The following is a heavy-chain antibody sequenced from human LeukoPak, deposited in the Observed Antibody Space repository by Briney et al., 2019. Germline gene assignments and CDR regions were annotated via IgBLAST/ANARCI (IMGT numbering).Heavy chain of an antibody. D-gene: IGHD6-19*01. V-gene: IGHV3-23*01. CDR1: GFTFSSYA. J-gene: IGHJ4*02. CDR3: AKKGIAVAGTLAYYFDY. Sequence: GGSLRLSCAASGFTFSSYAMSWVRQAPGKGLEWVSAISGSGGSTYYADSVKGRFTISRDNPKNTLYLQMNSLRAEDTAVYYCAKKGIAVAGTLAYYFDYWGQGTLVTVSS. CDR2: ISGSGGST.